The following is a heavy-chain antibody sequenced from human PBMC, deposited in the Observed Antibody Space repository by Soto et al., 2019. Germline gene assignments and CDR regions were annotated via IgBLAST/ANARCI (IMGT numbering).Heavy chain of an antibody. V-gene: IGHV3-23*01. CDR2: ITASASHS. CDR3: AKGTSSEFLLSFDD. Sequence: EVQLLQSGGGLVQPGGSLRLSCMASGFPSSTYGFSTYAMTWVRQPPGKGLEWVSVITASASHSYYAESVKGRFTISGDNSRNTLFLQMDSLRADYTAVYFCAKGTSSEFLLSFDDWGHGTLVTVSS. CDR1: GFPSSTYGFSTYA. J-gene: IGHJ4*01. D-gene: IGHD3-10*01.